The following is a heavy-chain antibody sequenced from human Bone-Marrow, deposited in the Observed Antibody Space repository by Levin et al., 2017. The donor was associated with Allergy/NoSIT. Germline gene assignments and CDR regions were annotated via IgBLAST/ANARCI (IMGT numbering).Heavy chain of an antibody. V-gene: IGHV3-23*01. J-gene: IGHJ4*02. CDR2: ISGSGGST. D-gene: IGHD4-17*01. Sequence: GESLKISCAASGFTFSSYAMSWVRQAPGKGLEWVSAISGSGGSTYYADSVKGRFTISRDNSKNTLYLQMNSLRAEDTAVYYCAKEPCQTTAWYFDYWGQGTLVTVSS. CDR3: AKEPCQTTAWYFDY. CDR1: GFTFSSYA.